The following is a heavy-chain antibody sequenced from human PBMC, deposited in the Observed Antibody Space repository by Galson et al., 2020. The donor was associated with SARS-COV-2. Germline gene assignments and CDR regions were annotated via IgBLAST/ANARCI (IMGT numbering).Heavy chain of an antibody. CDR1: GFPFSSYS. D-gene: IGHD2-15*01. CDR2: ISAGSSYI. J-gene: IGHJ6*02. CDR3: ARVGGMATTPANYYYYGLDV. Sequence: GESLKISCAASGFPFSSYSMNRVRQAPGKGLEWVSSISAGSSYIYYADSVKGRFTISRDNAKNSLYLQMNSLRAEDTAVYYCARVGGMATTPANYYYYGLDVWGQGTTVTVSS. V-gene: IGHV3-21*01.